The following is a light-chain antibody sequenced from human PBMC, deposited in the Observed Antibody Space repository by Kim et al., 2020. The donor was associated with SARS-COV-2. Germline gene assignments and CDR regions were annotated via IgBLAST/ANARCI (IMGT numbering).Light chain of an antibody. CDR3: QQYKSWT. Sequence: LCASVGNRVTITCRASQSISKWVAWYQQKPGKAPKLRIYQAVTLESGVPSRFSGTASGTDFTLSISSLQPDDSATYYCQQYKSWTFGQGTKVDIK. V-gene: IGKV1-5*03. CDR1: QSISKW. CDR2: QAV. J-gene: IGKJ1*01.